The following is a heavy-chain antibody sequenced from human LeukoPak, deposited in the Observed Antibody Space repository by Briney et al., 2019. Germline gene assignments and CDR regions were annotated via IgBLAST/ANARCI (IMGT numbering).Heavy chain of an antibody. V-gene: IGHV3-21*05. D-gene: IGHD3-16*01. J-gene: IGHJ4*02. CDR2: ISSSSGFT. CDR3: ARGSPPGD. CDR1: GFTFSSYA. Sequence: GGSLRLSCAASGFTFSSYAMTWVRQAPGKGLEWVSYISSSSGFTKYADSVRGRFTISRDNAKNSLYLQMNTLRVDDTAVYYCARGSPPGDWGQGTLVTVSS.